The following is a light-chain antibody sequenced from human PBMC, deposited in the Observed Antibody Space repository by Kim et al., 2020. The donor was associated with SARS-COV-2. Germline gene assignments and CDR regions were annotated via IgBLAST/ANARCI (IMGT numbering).Light chain of an antibody. CDR1: QNIITF. CDR2: DTS. CDR3: QQNYMTPWT. J-gene: IGKJ1*01. Sequence: ASVGDRVTITCRASQNIITFLAWYQQKPGKVPKVLMYDTSNLKSGVPLRFSGSGSGTDFTLTVHNVQPEDFATYYCQQNYMTPWTFGQGTKVNIK. V-gene: IGKV1-39*01.